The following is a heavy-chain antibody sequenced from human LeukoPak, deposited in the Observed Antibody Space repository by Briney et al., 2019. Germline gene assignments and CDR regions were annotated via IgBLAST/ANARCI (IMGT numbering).Heavy chain of an antibody. CDR2: IYYSGST. J-gene: IGHJ4*02. CDR3: ARVPQFNGLFDH. Sequence: PSETLSLTCTVSGGSISSGGYYWSWIRQHPGKGLEWIGYIYYSGSTYYNPSLKSRVTISVDTSKNQFSLKLSSVTAADTAVYYCARVPQFNGLFDHWGQGTLVTVSS. D-gene: IGHD2-8*01. V-gene: IGHV4-31*03. CDR1: GGSISSGGYY.